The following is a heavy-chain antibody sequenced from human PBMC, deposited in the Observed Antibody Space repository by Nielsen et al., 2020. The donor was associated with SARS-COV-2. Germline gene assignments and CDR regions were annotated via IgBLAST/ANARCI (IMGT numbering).Heavy chain of an antibody. J-gene: IGHJ6*02. V-gene: IGHV3-48*01. CDR1: GFTFSNPW. Sequence: GESLKISCAASGFTFSNPWMNWVRQAPGKGLEWVSYITSNSGSIYYSDSVKGRFTISRDNAKNSLYLEMNSLRAEDTAIYYCARAGIAASTPEDYYYYGMDVWGQGTAVTVSS. CDR3: ARAGIAASTPEDYYYYGMDV. CDR2: ITSNSGSI. D-gene: IGHD6-13*01.